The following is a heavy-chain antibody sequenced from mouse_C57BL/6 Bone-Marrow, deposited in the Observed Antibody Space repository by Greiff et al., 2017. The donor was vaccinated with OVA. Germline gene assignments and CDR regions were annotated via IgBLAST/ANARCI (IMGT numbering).Heavy chain of an antibody. J-gene: IGHJ4*01. Sequence: QVQLKQSGPGLVAPSQSLSITCTVSGFSLTSYGVHWVRQPPGKGLEWLVVIWSDGSTTYNSALKSRLSISKDNSKSQVFLKMNSLQTDDTAMYYCARQFYDGGYAMDYWGQGTSVTVSS. V-gene: IGHV2-6-1*01. CDR1: GFSLTSYG. CDR3: ARQFYDGGYAMDY. CDR2: IWSDGST. D-gene: IGHD2-3*01.